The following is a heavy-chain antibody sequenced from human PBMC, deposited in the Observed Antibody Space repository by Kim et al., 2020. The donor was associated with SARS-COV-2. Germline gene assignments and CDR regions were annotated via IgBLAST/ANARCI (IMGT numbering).Heavy chain of an antibody. J-gene: IGHJ5*02. CDR3: ARAKNNNDWFDP. CDR2: IFDTGTT. D-gene: IGHD1-1*01. CDR1: GESISGGRYF. V-gene: IGHV4-31*03. Sequence: SETLSLTCSVSGESISGGRYFWTWIRQHPGQGLVWIGYIFDTGTTDYHPSLKSRVAISIDTSENQFSLRLTSVTAADTAVYYCARAKNNNDWFDPWGKGTL.